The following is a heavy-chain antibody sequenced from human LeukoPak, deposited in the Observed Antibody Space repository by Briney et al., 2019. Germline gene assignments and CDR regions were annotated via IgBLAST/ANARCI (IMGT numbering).Heavy chain of an antibody. V-gene: IGHV1-69*13. CDR2: IIPIFGTA. J-gene: IGHJ4*02. Sequence: ASVKVSCKASGGTFSSYAISWVRQAPGQGLEWMGGIIPIFGTANYAQKFQGRVTITADESTSTAYMELSRLRSDDTAVYYCARFDTYYYDSSGYSDWGQGTLVTVSS. D-gene: IGHD3-22*01. CDR3: ARFDTYYYDSSGYSD. CDR1: GGTFSSYA.